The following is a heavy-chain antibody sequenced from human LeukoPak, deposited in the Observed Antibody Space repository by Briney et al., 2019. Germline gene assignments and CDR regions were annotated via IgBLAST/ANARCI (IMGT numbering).Heavy chain of an antibody. D-gene: IGHD3-10*01. CDR1: GFTFSSYS. V-gene: IGHV3-30*02. CDR3: ARDGEYSYFDY. CDR2: IRNDGSNK. J-gene: IGHJ4*02. Sequence: GGSLRLSCAASGFTFSSYSMNWVRQAPGKGLEWVAFIRNDGSNKYYADSVKGRFTISRDNSKNTLYLQMNSLRAEDTAVYYCARDGEYSYFDYWGQGTLVTVSS.